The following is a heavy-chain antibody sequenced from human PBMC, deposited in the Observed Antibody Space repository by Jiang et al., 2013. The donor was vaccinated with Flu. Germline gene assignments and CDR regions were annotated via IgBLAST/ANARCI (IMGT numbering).Heavy chain of an antibody. CDR3: ARVQTGTGAFDI. Sequence: YIFTTYYVHWMRQAPGQGLEWMGWINPDSGGTSYAQKFQDWVTMTRDTSINTAYMELSRLRSDDTAVYYCARVQTGTGAFDIWGQGTMVTVSS. D-gene: IGHD1-1*01. CDR2: INPDSGGT. CDR1: YIFTTYY. V-gene: IGHV1-2*04. J-gene: IGHJ3*02.